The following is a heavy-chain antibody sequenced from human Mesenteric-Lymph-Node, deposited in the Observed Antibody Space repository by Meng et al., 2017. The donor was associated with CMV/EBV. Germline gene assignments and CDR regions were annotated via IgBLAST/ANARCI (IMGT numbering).Heavy chain of an antibody. CDR3: ARRGRSNWYVDY. J-gene: IGHJ4*02. D-gene: IGHD1-1*01. V-gene: IGHV4-39*01. Sequence: TVSGGSISSRPDYWGWIRQPPGKGLDWIGSIYYSGNTYYNPSLKSRVTISVDTSKNQFSLKLSSVTAADTAVYYCARRGRSNWYVDYWGQGTLVTVSS. CDR2: IYYSGNT. CDR1: GGSISSRPDY.